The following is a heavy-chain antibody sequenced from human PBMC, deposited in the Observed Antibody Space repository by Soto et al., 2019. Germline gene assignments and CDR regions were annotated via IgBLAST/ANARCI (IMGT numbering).Heavy chain of an antibody. CDR2: ISASGATT. CDR3: ARESEDLTSNFDY. J-gene: IGHJ4*02. Sequence: EVQLLESGGNLVQPGGSLRLSCAASGFSFSTYALTWVRQAPGKGLEWVSGISASGATTYYADSVKGRFTISRDNSKNSVYLEMNSLSAEDTALYYCARESEDLTSNFDYWGQGTLVTVSS. CDR1: GFSFSTYA. V-gene: IGHV3-23*01.